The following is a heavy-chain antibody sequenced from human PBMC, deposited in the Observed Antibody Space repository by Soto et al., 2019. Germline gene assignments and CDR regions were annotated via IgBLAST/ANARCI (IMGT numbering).Heavy chain of an antibody. CDR2: IWYDGSNK. D-gene: IGHD5-12*01. Sequence: QVQLVESGGGVFQPGRSLRLSCAASGFTFSSYGMLWVRQAPGKGLEWVAVIWYDGSNKYYADSVKGRFTISRDNSKNTLYLQMNSLRAEDTAVYYCARDGYNFGPLDYWGQGTLVTVSS. CDR3: ARDGYNFGPLDY. V-gene: IGHV3-33*01. CDR1: GFTFSSYG. J-gene: IGHJ4*02.